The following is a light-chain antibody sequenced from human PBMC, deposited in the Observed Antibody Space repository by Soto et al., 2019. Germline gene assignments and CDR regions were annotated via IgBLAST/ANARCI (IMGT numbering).Light chain of an antibody. Sequence: QSALTQPASVSGSPGQSITISCTGTSSDVGGYNYVSWYQQHPGKAPKLMLYEVSTRPSGVSNRFSGSKSGNTASLTISGLQDEDEADYYCSSYTSSSTRVFGGGTKLTVL. J-gene: IGLJ3*02. CDR1: SSDVGGYNY. V-gene: IGLV2-14*01. CDR3: SSYTSSSTRV. CDR2: EVS.